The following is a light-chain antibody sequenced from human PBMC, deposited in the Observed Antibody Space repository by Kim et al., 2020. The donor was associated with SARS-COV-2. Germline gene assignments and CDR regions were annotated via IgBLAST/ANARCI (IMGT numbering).Light chain of an antibody. Sequence: SYELTQPPSVSVSPGQTASITCSGYKLGDKYVSWYQQKPGQSPVVVIYQDNQRPSGTPGRFSGSNSGNTATLTISGPQAMDEADYYCQAWDSSTHNYVFGAGTEVTVL. J-gene: IGLJ1*01. CDR2: QDN. CDR1: KLGDKY. V-gene: IGLV3-1*01. CDR3: QAWDSSTHNYV.